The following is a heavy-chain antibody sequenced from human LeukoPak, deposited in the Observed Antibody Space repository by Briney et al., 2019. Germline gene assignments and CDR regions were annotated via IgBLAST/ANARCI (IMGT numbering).Heavy chain of an antibody. V-gene: IGHV4-61*08. D-gene: IGHD3-22*01. Sequence: SETLSLTCTVSGGSISSGGYYWSWIRQHPGKGLEWIGYIYYSGSTNYNPSLKSRVTISVDTSKNQFSLKLTSVTAADTAVYYCARDSSGYRRGSFDYWGQGTLVAVSS. J-gene: IGHJ4*02. CDR3: ARDSSGYRRGSFDY. CDR1: GGSISSGGYY. CDR2: IYYSGST.